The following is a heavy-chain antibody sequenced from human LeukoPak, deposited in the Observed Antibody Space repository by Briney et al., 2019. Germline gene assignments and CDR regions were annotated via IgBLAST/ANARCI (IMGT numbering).Heavy chain of an antibody. Sequence: PGGSLRLSCAASGFTFRSYCMHWVRQAPGKGLEWGAFIRYEGSNKYYADSVKGRFTISRDNSKNTLYLQMNSLRAEDTAVYYCANDLGYCSSTSCYPFFDYWGQGTLVTVSS. CDR3: ANDLGYCSSTSCYPFFDY. V-gene: IGHV3-30*02. J-gene: IGHJ4*02. CDR1: GFTFRSYC. CDR2: IRYEGSNK. D-gene: IGHD2-2*01.